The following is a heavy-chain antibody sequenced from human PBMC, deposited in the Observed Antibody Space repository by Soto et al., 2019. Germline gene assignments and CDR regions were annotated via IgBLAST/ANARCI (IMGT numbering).Heavy chain of an antibody. V-gene: IGHV4-31*03. CDR1: GGSISSGGYY. J-gene: IGHJ6*02. Sequence: SETLSLTCTVSGGSISSGGYYWSWIRQHPGKGLEWIGYIYYSGSTYYNPSLKSRVTISVDTSKNQFSLKLSSVTAADTAVYYCARVRGEAFGDLFSYYYYGMDVWGQGTTVTVSS. CDR2: IYYSGST. D-gene: IGHD3-10*01. CDR3: ARVRGEAFGDLFSYYYYGMDV.